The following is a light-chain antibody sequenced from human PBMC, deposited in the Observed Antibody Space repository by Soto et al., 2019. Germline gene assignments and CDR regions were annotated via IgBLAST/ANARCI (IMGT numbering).Light chain of an antibody. V-gene: IGLV2-8*01. CDR3: SSYAGSNNWV. CDR2: EVN. Sequence: QSALTQPPSASGSLGQSVTLSCTGTSSDVGGYNYVSWYQQHPGKAPKVMIYEVNKRPSGVPDRFSGSKSGNTASLTVSGLQAEDEADYYCSSYAGSNNWVFGGGTKVTVL. CDR1: SSDVGGYNY. J-gene: IGLJ3*02.